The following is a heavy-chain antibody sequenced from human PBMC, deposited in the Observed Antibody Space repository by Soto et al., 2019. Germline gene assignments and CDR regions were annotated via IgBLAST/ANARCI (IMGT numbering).Heavy chain of an antibody. D-gene: IGHD6-13*01. J-gene: IGHJ6*02. CDR1: GVTFSSYA. V-gene: IGHV3-23*01. CDR2: ISGSGGST. Sequence: GGCLRLSCAASGVTFSSYAMSWVRQAPGKGLEWVSAISGSGGSTYYADSVKGRFTISRDNSKNTLYLQVNSLRAEDTAVYYCAKDRGPGLAAADNYYYGMDVWGQGTTVTVSS. CDR3: AKDRGPGLAAADNYYYGMDV.